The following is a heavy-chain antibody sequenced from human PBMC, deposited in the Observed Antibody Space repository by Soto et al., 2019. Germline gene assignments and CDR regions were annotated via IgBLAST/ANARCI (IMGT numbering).Heavy chain of an antibody. V-gene: IGHV3-30*18. CDR1: GFSSSSHG. CDR3: AKGFIGDKAMVTLDY. D-gene: IGHD5-18*01. J-gene: IGHJ4*02. Sequence: LTLSCAASGFSSSSHGMQWLRQAPVKGLEWVAVISYDGSNKYYADSVKGRFTISRDNSKNTLYLQMNSLRAEDTAVYYCAKGFIGDKAMVTLDYWGQGTLVTVSS. CDR2: ISYDGSNK.